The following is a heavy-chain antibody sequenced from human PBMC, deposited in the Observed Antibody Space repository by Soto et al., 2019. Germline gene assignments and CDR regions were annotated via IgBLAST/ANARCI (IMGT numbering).Heavy chain of an antibody. J-gene: IGHJ6*02. CDR1: WESVSSNSAD. Sequence: SQNLSLTCDISWESVSSNSADCNWIRQAPSRGLEWMGRTYYRSKWYNDYAVSVTSRITSQPDTSKNQFSRQLNAVTPDDTAVYYCAREKKESAVACIYYCYGMDVGGQGTTVTVSS. D-gene: IGHD6-19*01. CDR2: TYYRSKWYN. V-gene: IGHV6-1*01. CDR3: AREKKESAVACIYYCYGMDV.